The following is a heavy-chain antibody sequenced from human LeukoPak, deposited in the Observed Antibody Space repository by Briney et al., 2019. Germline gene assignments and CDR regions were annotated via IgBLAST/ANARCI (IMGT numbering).Heavy chain of an antibody. J-gene: IGHJ4*02. V-gene: IGHV4-34*01. CDR1: GGSFSGYY. Sequence: SETLSLTCAVYGGSFSGYYWSWIRQPPGKGLEWIGEINHSGSTNYNPSLKSRVTISVDTSKNQFSLKLSSVTAADTAVYYCARDIKVDTAMVIDYWGQGTLVTVSS. D-gene: IGHD5-18*01. CDR3: ARDIKVDTAMVIDY. CDR2: INHSGST.